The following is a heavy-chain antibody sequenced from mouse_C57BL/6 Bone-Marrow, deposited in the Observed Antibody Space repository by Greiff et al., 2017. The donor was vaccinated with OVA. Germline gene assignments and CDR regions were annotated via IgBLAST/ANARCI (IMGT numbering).Heavy chain of an antibody. D-gene: IGHD1-1*01. J-gene: IGHJ3*01. V-gene: IGHV5-6*02. Sequence: EVKLVESGGDLVKPGGSLKLSCAASGFTFSSYGMSWVRQTPDKRLEWVATISSGGSYTYYPDSVKGRFTISRDNAKNTLYLQMSSLKSEDTAMYYCAAFITTAEGGFAYWGQGTLVTVSA. CDR1: GFTFSSYG. CDR2: ISSGGSYT. CDR3: AAFITTAEGGFAY.